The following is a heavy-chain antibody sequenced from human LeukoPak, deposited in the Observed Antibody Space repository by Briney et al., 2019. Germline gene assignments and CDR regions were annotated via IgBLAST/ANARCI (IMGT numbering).Heavy chain of an antibody. V-gene: IGHV3-23*01. Sequence: PGGSLRLSCAASRFTFSSYAMSWVRQAPGKGLEWVSAISGSGGSTYYADSVKGRFTISRDNSKNTLYLQMNSLRAEDTAVYYCAKDFPYLPYSSGLGTFDYWGQGTLVTVSS. CDR1: RFTFSSYA. J-gene: IGHJ4*02. CDR2: ISGSGGST. D-gene: IGHD6-19*01. CDR3: AKDFPYLPYSSGLGTFDY.